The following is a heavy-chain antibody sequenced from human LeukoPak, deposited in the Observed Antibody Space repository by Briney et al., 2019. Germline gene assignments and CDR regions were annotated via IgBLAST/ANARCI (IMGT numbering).Heavy chain of an antibody. CDR1: GGSFSGYY. D-gene: IGHD6-6*01. V-gene: IGHV4-34*01. CDR3: ARSRLYTIAARSYYFDY. CDR2: INHSGST. J-gene: IGHJ4*02. Sequence: SETLSLTCAVYGGSFSGYYWSWIRQPPGKGLEWIGEINHSGSTNYNPSLKSRVTISVDTSKNQFSLKLSSVTAADTAVYYCARSRLYTIAARSYYFDYWGQGTLVTVSS.